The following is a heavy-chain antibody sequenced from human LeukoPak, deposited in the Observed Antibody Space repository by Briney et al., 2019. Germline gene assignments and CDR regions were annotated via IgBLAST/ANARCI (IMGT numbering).Heavy chain of an antibody. V-gene: IGHV3-30*03. Sequence: GGSLRLSRAASGFTFSSYGMHWVRQAPGKGLEWVAVISYDGSNKYYADSVKGRFTISRDTSKNTLYLQMNSLRAEDTAVYYCARGRFHLDSSIYSSFYHWGHGTLVTVSS. CDR3: ARGRFHLDSSIYSSFYH. CDR2: ISYDGSNK. J-gene: IGHJ4*01. CDR1: GFTFSSYG. D-gene: IGHD3-22*01.